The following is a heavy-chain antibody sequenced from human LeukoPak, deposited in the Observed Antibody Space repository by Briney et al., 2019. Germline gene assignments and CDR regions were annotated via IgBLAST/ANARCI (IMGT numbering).Heavy chain of an antibody. V-gene: IGHV3-7*03. CDR1: GFTFSSYW. D-gene: IGHD3-10*01. CDR2: IKQDGSEK. Sequence: GGSLRLSCAASGFTFSSYWMSWVRQAPGKGRERVANIKQDGSEKYYVDSVKGRFTISRDNAKNSLYLQMNSLRAEDTAVYYCARRLYYYGSGSLFDPWGQGTLVTVSS. J-gene: IGHJ5*02. CDR3: ARRLYYYGSGSLFDP.